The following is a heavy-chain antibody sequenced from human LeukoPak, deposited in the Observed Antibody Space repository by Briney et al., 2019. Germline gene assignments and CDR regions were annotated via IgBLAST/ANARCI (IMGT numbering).Heavy chain of an antibody. D-gene: IGHD4-23*01. Sequence: GGSLRLSCAASEFTFSSYTMNWVRPAPGKGLEWVSSINSNNNYIYYADSVKGRFTLSRDNAQNSLYLQMNSQRAEDTAGYFCSRGSRGNFHFGDRETRDPVS. V-gene: IGHV3-21*04. J-gene: IGHJ4*02. CDR1: EFTFSSYT. CDR2: INSNNNYI. CDR3: SRGSRGNFHF.